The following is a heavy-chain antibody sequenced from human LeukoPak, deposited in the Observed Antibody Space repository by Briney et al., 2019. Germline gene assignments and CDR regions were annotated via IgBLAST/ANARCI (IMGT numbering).Heavy chain of an antibody. V-gene: IGHV1-2*06. CDR2: INPNSGGK. D-gene: IGHD3-10*01. CDR3: AREAGDGSGSFDY. J-gene: IGHJ4*02. CDR1: GYTFTDYY. Sequence: ASVKVSCKASGYTFTDYYIHWVRQAPGQGLEWMGRINPNSGGKNYAQKFQDRVTMTRDTSISTAYMELSRLRSDDTAVYYCAREAGDGSGSFDYWGQGTLVTVSS.